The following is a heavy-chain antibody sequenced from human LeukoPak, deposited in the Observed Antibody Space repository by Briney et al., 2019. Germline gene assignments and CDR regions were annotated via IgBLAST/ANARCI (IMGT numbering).Heavy chain of an antibody. V-gene: IGHV3-30-3*01. CDR1: GFTFSSYA. CDR2: ISYDGSNK. J-gene: IGHJ4*02. Sequence: GGSLRLSCAASGFTFSSYAMHWVRQAPGKGLEWVAVISYDGSNKYYADSVKGRFTISRDNSKNTLYLQMNSLRAEDTAVYYCARIRDPNCDYWGQGTLDTVSS. CDR3: ARIRDPNCDY.